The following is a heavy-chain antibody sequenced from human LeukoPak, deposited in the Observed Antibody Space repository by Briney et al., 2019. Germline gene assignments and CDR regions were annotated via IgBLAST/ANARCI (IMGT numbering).Heavy chain of an antibody. CDR2: ISYDGSNK. J-gene: IGHJ4*02. V-gene: IGHV3-30*18. CDR3: AKDSERYFDWPYYFDY. D-gene: IGHD3-9*01. Sequence: GGSLRLSCAASGFTFCSYGMHWVRQAPGKGLEWVAVISYDGSNKYYADSVKGRFTISRDNSKNTLYLQMNRLRAEDTAGYYCAKDSERYFDWPYYFDYWGQGTLVTVSS. CDR1: GFTFCSYG.